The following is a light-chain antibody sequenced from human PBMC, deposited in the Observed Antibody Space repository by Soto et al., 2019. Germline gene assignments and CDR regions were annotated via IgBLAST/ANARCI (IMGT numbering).Light chain of an antibody. CDR2: DVS. CDR1: SSDIGGSNY. J-gene: IGLJ2*01. CDR3: SSYTSSSIL. Sequence: QSVLTHPASVSGSPGQSITISCTGTSSDIGGSNYVSWYHQHPGKAPKLMMYDVSNRPSGVSNRFSGSKSGNTASLTISGLQAEYEADYYCSSYTSSSILFGGVTKLTVL. V-gene: IGLV2-14*01.